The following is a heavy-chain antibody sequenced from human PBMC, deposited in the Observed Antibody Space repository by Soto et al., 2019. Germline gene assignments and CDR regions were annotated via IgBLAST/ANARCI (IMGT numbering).Heavy chain of an antibody. CDR1: GFTFYNTW. CDR3: TTDRRSGYDPPFDF. V-gene: IGHV3-15*01. CDR2: VKSKTEGGAT. J-gene: IGHJ4*01. D-gene: IGHD5-12*01. Sequence: GCLRVSCTASGFTFYNTWMSWVRQAPGKGLEWVGRVKSKTEGGATDYTAPVEGSFTVSRDVSKNRLYLQMTSLQTDDTAVYYCTTDRRSGYDPPFDFWGQGTLVTVSS.